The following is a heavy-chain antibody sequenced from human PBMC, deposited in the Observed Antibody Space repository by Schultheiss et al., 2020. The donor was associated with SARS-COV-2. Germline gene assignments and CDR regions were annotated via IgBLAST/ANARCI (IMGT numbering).Heavy chain of an antibody. J-gene: IGHJ5*02. D-gene: IGHD1/OR15-1a*01. CDR1: GGSISSGGYY. V-gene: IGHV4-31*03. CDR3: ARTRRPNEHGWFDP. CDR2: IYYSGRT. Sequence: SETLSLTCTVSGGSISSGGYYWSWIRQHPGKGLEWIGYIYYSGRTYYNPSLKSRVTISVDTSKNQFSLKLSSVTAADTAVYYCARTRRPNEHGWFDPWGQGTLVTVSS.